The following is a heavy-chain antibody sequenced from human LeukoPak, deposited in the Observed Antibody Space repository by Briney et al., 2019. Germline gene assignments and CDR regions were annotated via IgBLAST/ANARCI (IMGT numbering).Heavy chain of an antibody. V-gene: IGHV4-39*07. CDR1: GGSITSSSYY. D-gene: IGHD2-21*02. Sequence: SETLSLTCTVSGGSITSSSYYWGWIRQPPGKGLEWIGSIYYRGRTYYNPSLKSRVTISVDTSKNQLSLKMSSVTAADTAAYYCARDGGDWYYFDYWGQGTLVTVSP. CDR3: ARDGGDWYYFDY. CDR2: IYYRGRT. J-gene: IGHJ4*02.